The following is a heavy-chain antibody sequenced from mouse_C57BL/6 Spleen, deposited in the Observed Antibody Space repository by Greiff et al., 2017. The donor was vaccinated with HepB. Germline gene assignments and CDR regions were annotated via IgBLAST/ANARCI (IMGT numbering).Heavy chain of an antibody. J-gene: IGHJ2*01. CDR1: GYAFTNYL. V-gene: IGHV1-54*01. Sequence: QVQLQQSGAELVRPGTSVKVSCKASGYAFTNYLIEWVKQRPGQGLEWIGVINPGSGGTNYNEKFKGKATLTADESSSTAYMQLSSLTSEDSAVYFCAREDYYGSYFDYWGQGTTLTVSS. CDR3: AREDYYGSYFDY. CDR2: INPGSGGT. D-gene: IGHD1-1*01.